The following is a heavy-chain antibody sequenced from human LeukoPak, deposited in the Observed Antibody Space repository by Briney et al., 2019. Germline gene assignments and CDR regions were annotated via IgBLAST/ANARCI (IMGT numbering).Heavy chain of an antibody. J-gene: IGHJ4*02. V-gene: IGHV1-46*01. CDR3: ARALDPSYYYDSSGSGF. D-gene: IGHD3-22*01. CDR2: INPSGGST. Sequence: ASVKVSCKASGYTFTSYGISWVRQAPGQGLEWMGIINPSGGSTSYAQKFQGRVTMTRDTSTSTVYMELSSLRSEDTAVYYCARALDPSYYYDSSGSGFWGQGTLVTVSS. CDR1: GYTFTSYG.